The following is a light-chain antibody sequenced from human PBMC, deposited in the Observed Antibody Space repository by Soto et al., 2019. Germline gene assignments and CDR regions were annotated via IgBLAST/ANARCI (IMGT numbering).Light chain of an antibody. V-gene: IGKV3-11*01. Sequence: EIVSTQSPATLSLSPGERATLSCRASQSVSGSLAWYQQKPGQAPRLLIYDASNRASGIPARFSGSGSGTDFTLTISSLEPEDFALYYCQQRSNWVYTFGQGTKLEIK. CDR1: QSVSGS. J-gene: IGKJ2*01. CDR3: QQRSNWVYT. CDR2: DAS.